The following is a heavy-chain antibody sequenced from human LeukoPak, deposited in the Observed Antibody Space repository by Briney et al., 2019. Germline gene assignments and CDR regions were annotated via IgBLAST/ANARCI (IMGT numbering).Heavy chain of an antibody. D-gene: IGHD5-24*01. CDR3: ARVPMATVYYFDY. V-gene: IGHV3-21*01. J-gene: IGHJ4*02. CDR2: ISSSSSYI. Sequence: PGGSLRLSCAASGFTFSSYSMNWVRQAPGKGLEWVSSISSSSSYIYYADSVKGRFTISRDNAKNSLYLQMNSLRAEDTAVYYCARVPMATVYYFDYWGQGTLVTVSS. CDR1: GFTFSSYS.